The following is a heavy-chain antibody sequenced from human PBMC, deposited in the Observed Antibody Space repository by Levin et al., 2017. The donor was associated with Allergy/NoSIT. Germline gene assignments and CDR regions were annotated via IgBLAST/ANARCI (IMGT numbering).Heavy chain of an antibody. CDR2: IYYSGST. J-gene: IGHJ5*02. V-gene: IGHV4-59*01. Sequence: SETLSLTCTVSGGSISSYYWSWIRQPPGKGLEWIGYIYYSGSTNYNPSLKSRVTISVDTSKNQFSLKLSSVTAADTAVYYCARVYSSGWGGHVEFDPWGQGTLVTVSS. CDR1: GGSISSYY. CDR3: ARVYSSGWGGHVEFDP. D-gene: IGHD6-19*01.